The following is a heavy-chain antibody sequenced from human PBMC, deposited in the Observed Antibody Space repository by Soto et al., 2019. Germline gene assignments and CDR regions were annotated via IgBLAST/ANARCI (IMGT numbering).Heavy chain of an antibody. J-gene: IGHJ6*03. CDR1: GYSFTSYW. CDR2: IYPGDSDT. Sequence: GESLKISCKGSGYSFTSYWIGWVRQMPGKGLEWMGIIYPGDSDTRYSPSFQGQVTISADKSISTAYLQWSSLKASDTAMYYCARHIQDIVVVPAAMQDYYYYMDVWGKGTTVTVSS. D-gene: IGHD2-2*01. CDR3: ARHIQDIVVVPAAMQDYYYYMDV. V-gene: IGHV5-51*01.